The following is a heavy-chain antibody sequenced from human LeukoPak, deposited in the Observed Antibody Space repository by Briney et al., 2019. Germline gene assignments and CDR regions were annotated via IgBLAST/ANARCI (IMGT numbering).Heavy chain of an antibody. CDR1: EYTFSDYY. V-gene: IGHV1-2*02. D-gene: IGHD5-24*01. CDR2: INPNSGGT. CDR3: ARDYVGMSTIRDFGC. J-gene: IGHJ4*02. Sequence: ASVKVSCKASEYTFSDYYIHWVRQAPGQGLEWMGWINPNSGGTKYAQKFHGRVTMTRDTSISTAYMELSRLRGDDTAVYYCARDYVGMSTIRDFGCWGQGTLVTVSS.